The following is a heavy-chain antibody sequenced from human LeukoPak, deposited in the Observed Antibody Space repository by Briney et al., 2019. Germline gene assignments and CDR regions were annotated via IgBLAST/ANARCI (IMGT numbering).Heavy chain of an antibody. V-gene: IGHV4-59*01. D-gene: IGHD6-19*01. CDR3: ASRAYSSGWYYFDY. Sequence: SQTLSLTCTVSGGSTSSYYWSWIRQPPGKGLEWNGYLYYSGSTNYNPSLKSRVTISVDTSKNQFSLKLSSVTAADTSMYYCASRAYSSGWYYFDYWGQGTLVTVSS. CDR1: GGSTSSYY. CDR2: LYYSGST. J-gene: IGHJ4*02.